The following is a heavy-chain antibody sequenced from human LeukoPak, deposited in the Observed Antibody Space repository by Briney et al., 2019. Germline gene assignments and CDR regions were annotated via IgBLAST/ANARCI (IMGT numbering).Heavy chain of an antibody. D-gene: IGHD3-16*01. Sequence: SETLSLTCTVSGGSISSYYWSWIRQPPGKGLEWIGYIYYSGSTYYNPSLKSRVTLSVDTSKNQFSLKLSSVTAADTAVYYCARETSQKGAHYMDVWGKGTTVTISS. CDR3: ARETSQKGAHYMDV. V-gene: IGHV4-59*01. CDR1: GGSISSYY. J-gene: IGHJ6*03. CDR2: IYYSGST.